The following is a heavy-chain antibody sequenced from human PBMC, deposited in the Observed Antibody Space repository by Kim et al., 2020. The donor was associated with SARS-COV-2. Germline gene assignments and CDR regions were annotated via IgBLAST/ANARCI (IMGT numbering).Heavy chain of an antibody. CDR3: ARIQGYCSSTSCYLPDGYWFDP. V-gene: IGHV4-39*01. Sequence: SETLSLTCTVSGGSISSSSYYWGWIRQPPGKGLEWIGSIYYSGSTYYNPSLKSRVTISVDTSKNQFSLKLSSVTAADTAVYYCARIQGYCSSTSCYLPDGYWFDPWGQGTLVTVSS. J-gene: IGHJ5*02. D-gene: IGHD2-2*01. CDR1: GGSISSSSYY. CDR2: IYYSGST.